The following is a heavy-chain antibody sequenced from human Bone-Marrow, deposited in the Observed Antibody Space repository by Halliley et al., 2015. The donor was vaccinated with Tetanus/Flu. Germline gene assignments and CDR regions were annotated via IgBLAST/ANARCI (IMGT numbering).Heavy chain of an antibody. CDR3: ARTLYVSSGDYLNYFDY. V-gene: IGHV4-30-4*01. CDR2: IYYSGST. J-gene: IGHJ4*02. CDR1: GVSISSGGYY. D-gene: IGHD3-22*01. Sequence: TLSLTCAVSGVSISSGGYYWSWIRQPPGKGLQWIGYIYYSGSTYYNPSLRSRLTISVDTSKNQFSLKLRSVTAADTAAYHCARTLYVSSGDYLNYFDYWGQGTLVTVSS.